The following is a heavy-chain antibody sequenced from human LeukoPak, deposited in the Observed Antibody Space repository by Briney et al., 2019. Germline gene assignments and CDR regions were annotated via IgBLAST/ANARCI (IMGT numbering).Heavy chain of an antibody. J-gene: IGHJ4*02. Sequence: GESLKISCKGSGYSFTSYWIGWVRQMPGKGLEWMGIIYPGDSDTRYSPSFQGQVTISADKSISTAYLQWSSLKASDTAMYYCARTTVYDYGDYDFWRSFDYWGQGTLVTVSS. CDR1: GYSFTSYW. CDR3: ARTTVYDYGDYDFWRSFDY. D-gene: IGHD4-17*01. CDR2: IYPGDSDT. V-gene: IGHV5-51*01.